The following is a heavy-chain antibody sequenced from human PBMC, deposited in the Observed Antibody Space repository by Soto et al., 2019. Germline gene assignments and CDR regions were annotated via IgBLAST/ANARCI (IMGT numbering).Heavy chain of an antibody. D-gene: IGHD2-15*01. CDR2: MNPNSGNT. V-gene: IGHV1-8*01. J-gene: IGHJ5*02. CDR3: ARGSGGPQGGDWFDP. CDR1: GYTFTSYY. Sequence: ASVNVSCKSSGYTFTSYYMNWGRQATGQGLEWMGWMNPNSGNTGYAQKFQGRVTMTRNTSISTAYMELSSLRSEDTAVYYCARGSGGPQGGDWFDPWGQGTLVTVSS.